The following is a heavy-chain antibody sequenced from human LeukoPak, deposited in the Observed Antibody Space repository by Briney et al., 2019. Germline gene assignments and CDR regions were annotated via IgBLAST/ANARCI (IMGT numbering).Heavy chain of an antibody. J-gene: IGHJ3*02. CDR2: IYHSGST. CDR1: GGSISSGGYY. D-gene: IGHD3-10*01. CDR3: ARGGYFGSGVDAFDI. V-gene: IGHV4-30-2*01. Sequence: SETLSLTCTVSGGSISSGGYYWSWIRQPPGKGLEWIGYIYHSGSTYYNPSLKSRVTISVDRSKSQFSLKLSSVTAADTAVYYCARGGYFGSGVDAFDIWGQGTLVTVSS.